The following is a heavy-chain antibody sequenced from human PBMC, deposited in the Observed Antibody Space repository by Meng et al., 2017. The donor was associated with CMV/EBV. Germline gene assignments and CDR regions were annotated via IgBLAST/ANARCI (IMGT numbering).Heavy chain of an antibody. CDR2: INPNSGGT. CDR1: GSSFTGYY. CDR3: ARVPESGFLEWLLAY. J-gene: IGHJ4*02. Sequence: SGSSFTGYYMHWVRQAPGQGLEWMGWINPNSGGTNYAQKFQGRVTMTRDTSISTAYMELSRLRSDDTAVYYCARVPESGFLEWLLAYWGQGTLVTVSS. D-gene: IGHD3-3*01. V-gene: IGHV1-2*02.